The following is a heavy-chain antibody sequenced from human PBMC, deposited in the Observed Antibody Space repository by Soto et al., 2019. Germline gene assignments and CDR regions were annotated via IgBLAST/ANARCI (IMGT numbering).Heavy chain of an antibody. CDR1: GFTFSSYG. D-gene: IGHD3-3*01. CDR3: TRTPSIYDCLSGYYDYYYGMDV. V-gene: IGHV3-33*01. Sequence: QVQLVESGGGVVQPGRSLRLSCAASGFTFSSYGMHWVRQAPGKGLEWVAVIWYDGSNKYYADSVKGRFTISSDNSKNTMYLQMNSLRAEDTAVYYCTRTPSIYDCLSGYYDYYYGMDVWGQGTTVTVSS. CDR2: IWYDGSNK. J-gene: IGHJ6*02.